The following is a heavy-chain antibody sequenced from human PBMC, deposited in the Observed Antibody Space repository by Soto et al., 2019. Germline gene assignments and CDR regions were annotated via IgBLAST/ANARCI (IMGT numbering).Heavy chain of an antibody. J-gene: IGHJ6*03. CDR2: IYESGST. Sequence: SETLSLTCTVSGGSISSYFWSWLRQPPGKRLEWIGYIYESGSTNYNPSLKSRVTISVDTSKNQCSLKLSSVTAADTAVYYCARHVPLPSIAVAQGTYYYYYYYMDVWGKGTTVTVSS. CDR1: GGSISSYF. D-gene: IGHD6-19*01. V-gene: IGHV4-59*08. CDR3: ARHVPLPSIAVAQGTYYYYYYYMDV.